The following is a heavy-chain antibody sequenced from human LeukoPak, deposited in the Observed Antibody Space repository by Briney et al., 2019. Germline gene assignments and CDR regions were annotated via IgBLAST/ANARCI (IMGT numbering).Heavy chain of an antibody. J-gene: IGHJ4*02. CDR1: GFTFSSYW. CDR2: IKQDGSEK. Sequence: GGSLRLSCAASGFTFSSYWMSWVRQAPGKGLEWVANIKQDGSEKYYVDSVKGRFTISRDNAKNSLYLQMNSLRAEDTAVYYCARDPHYYYDSSGYWRYWGQGTLVTVSA. V-gene: IGHV3-7*01. CDR3: ARDPHYYYDSSGYWRY. D-gene: IGHD3-22*01.